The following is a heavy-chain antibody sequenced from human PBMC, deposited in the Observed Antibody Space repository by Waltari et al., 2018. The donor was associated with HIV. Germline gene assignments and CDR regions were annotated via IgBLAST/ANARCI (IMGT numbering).Heavy chain of an antibody. CDR3: AKDFLYAVGAHGGFDP. CDR1: GFTFSSYA. V-gene: IGHV3-23*01. J-gene: IGHJ5*02. CDR2: ISGSGGST. D-gene: IGHD1-26*01. Sequence: EVQLLESGGGLVQPGGSLRLSCAASGFTFSSYAMSWVRQAPGKGLEWVSAISGSGGSTYYADSVKGRFTISRDNSKNTLYLQMNSLRAEDTAVYYCAKDFLYAVGAHGGFDPWGQGTLVTVSS.